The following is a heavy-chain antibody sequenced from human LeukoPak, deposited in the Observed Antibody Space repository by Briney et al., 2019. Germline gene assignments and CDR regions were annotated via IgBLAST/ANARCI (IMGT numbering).Heavy chain of an antibody. CDR1: GGSFSGYY. CDR3: ARDYYGSSGYYYGIHDY. D-gene: IGHD3-22*01. Sequence: SETLSLTCAVYGGSFSGYYWSWIRQPPGKGLEWIGEINHSGSTNYNPSLKSRVTISVDTSKNQFSLKLSSVTAADTAVYYCARDYYGSSGYYYGIHDYWGQGTLVTVSS. CDR2: INHSGST. J-gene: IGHJ4*02. V-gene: IGHV4-34*01.